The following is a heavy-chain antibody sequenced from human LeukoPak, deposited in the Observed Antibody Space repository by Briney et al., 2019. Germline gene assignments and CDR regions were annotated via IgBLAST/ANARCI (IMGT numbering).Heavy chain of an antibody. CDR1: GGTFSSYA. J-gene: IGHJ5*02. V-gene: IGHV1-69*05. D-gene: IGHD2-2*01. CDR2: IIPTFGTA. CDR3: ASSTSCYGCWFDP. Sequence: SVKVSCKASGGTFSSYAISWVRQAPGQGLEWMGRIIPTFGTANYAQKFQGRVTITTDESTSTAYMELSSLRSEDTAVYYCASSTSCYGCWFDPWGQGTLVTVSS.